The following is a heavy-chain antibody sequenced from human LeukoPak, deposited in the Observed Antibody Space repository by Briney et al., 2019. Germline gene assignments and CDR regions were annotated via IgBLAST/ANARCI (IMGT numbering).Heavy chain of an antibody. CDR1: GGSFSGYY. CDR2: INHSGST. D-gene: IGHD3-16*01. J-gene: IGHJ4*02. CDR3: ARGPVYFGDPFDY. V-gene: IGHV4-34*01. Sequence: SETLSLTCAVYGGSFSGYYWSWIRQPPGKGLEWIGEINHSGSTNYNPSLKSRVTISVDTSKDQFSLKLSSVTAADTAVYYCARGPVYFGDPFDYWGQGTLVTVSS.